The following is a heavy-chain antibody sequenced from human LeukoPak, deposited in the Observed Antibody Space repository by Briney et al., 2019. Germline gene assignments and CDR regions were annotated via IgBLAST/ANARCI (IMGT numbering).Heavy chain of an antibody. Sequence: GGSLRLSCAASGFTFSSYGMHWVRQAPGKGLEWVAVISYDGGNKYYADSVKGRFTISRDNSKNTLYLQMNSLRAEDTAVYYCARAGEGDYFDYWGQGTLVTVSS. V-gene: IGHV3-30*03. J-gene: IGHJ4*02. CDR3: ARAGEGDYFDY. CDR1: GFTFSSYG. CDR2: ISYDGGNK. D-gene: IGHD1-14*01.